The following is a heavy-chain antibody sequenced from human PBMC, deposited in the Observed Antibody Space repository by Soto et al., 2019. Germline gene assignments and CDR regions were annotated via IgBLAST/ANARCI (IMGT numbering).Heavy chain of an antibody. Sequence: PSETLSLTCAVSGGSISSSNWWSWVRQPPGKGLEWIGEVYHSGSTNYNPSLKSRVTISVDKSKNQFSLKLSSVTAADTAVYYCARDPGVPPYYYYGMDVWGQGTTVTVSS. V-gene: IGHV4-4*02. CDR1: GGSISSSNW. CDR3: ARDPGVPPYYYYGMDV. J-gene: IGHJ6*02. D-gene: IGHD3-3*01. CDR2: VYHSGST.